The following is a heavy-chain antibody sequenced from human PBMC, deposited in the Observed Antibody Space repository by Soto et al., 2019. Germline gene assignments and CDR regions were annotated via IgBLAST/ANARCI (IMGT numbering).Heavy chain of an antibody. CDR1: GFTFSNAW. V-gene: IGHV3-15*01. CDR2: IKSKTDVGTT. CDR3: TTDAILYRAAAGPFDY. D-gene: IGHD6-13*01. J-gene: IGHJ4*02. Sequence: GGSLRLSCAASGFTFSNAWMSWVRQAPGKGLEWVGLIKSKTDVGTTDYAAPVKGRFTISVDDSKNTLYLQMNRLKTEDTAVYYCTTDAILYRAAAGPFDYFGQGTRVTVSS.